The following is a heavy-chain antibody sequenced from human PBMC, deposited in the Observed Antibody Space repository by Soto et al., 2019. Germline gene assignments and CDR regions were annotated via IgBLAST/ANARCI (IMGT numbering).Heavy chain of an antibody. CDR3: AKGPGMYSDLDC. CDR2: ISGSDRST. CDR1: GFTFSSYA. D-gene: IGHD2-8*01. J-gene: IGHJ4*02. V-gene: IGHV3-23*01. Sequence: EVQMLESGGGLVQPGGSLRLSCAASGFTFSSYAMSWVRQAPGKGLEWVSAISGSDRSTFYADSVKGRFTISRDDSKNTLYLQMNSLRAEDTAVYYCAKGPGMYSDLDCWGQGTLVTVSS.